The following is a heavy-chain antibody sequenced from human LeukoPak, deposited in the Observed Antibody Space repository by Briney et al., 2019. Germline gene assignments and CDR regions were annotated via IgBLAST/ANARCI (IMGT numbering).Heavy chain of an antibody. Sequence: KPSETLSLTCTVSGGSISSYYWSWIRQPPGKELEWIGYLYYSGSTNYNPSFKSRVTMSVDTSKNQFSLKLNSMTAADTAVYFCARGRYNDYGFDYWGQGTLVPVSS. D-gene: IGHD4-17*01. CDR1: GGSISSYY. CDR2: LYYSGST. V-gene: IGHV4-59*01. J-gene: IGHJ4*02. CDR3: ARGRYNDYGFDY.